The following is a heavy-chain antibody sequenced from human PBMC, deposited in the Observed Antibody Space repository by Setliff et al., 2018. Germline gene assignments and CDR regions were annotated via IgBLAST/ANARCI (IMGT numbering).Heavy chain of an antibody. CDR2: IDWDDDK. Sequence: SGPTLVNPTQTLTLTCTFSGFTPSTSGVGVGWIRQPPGQALEWLARIDWDDDKYYSTSLKTRLTISKDTSKNQVVLTMTNMDPVDTATYYCARIAASPNYYYYMDVWGKGTTVTVSS. D-gene: IGHD6-25*01. CDR1: GFTPSTSGVG. CDR3: ARIAASPNYYYYMDV. J-gene: IGHJ6*03. V-gene: IGHV2-70*11.